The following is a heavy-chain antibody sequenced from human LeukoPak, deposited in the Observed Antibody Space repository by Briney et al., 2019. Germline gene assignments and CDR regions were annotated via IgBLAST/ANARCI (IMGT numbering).Heavy chain of an antibody. CDR1: GFTFTTYA. CDR3: AKGRGDYDYVWGSYRYTGGGYYFDY. D-gene: IGHD3-16*02. J-gene: IGHJ4*02. CDR2: ISGSGGST. V-gene: IGHV3-23*01. Sequence: PGGSLRLSCAASGFTFTTYAMHWVRQAPGKGLEWVSAISGSGGSTYYADSVKGRFTISRDNSKNTLYLQMNSLRAEDTAVYYCAKGRGDYDYVWGSYRYTGGGYYFDYWGQGTLVTVSS.